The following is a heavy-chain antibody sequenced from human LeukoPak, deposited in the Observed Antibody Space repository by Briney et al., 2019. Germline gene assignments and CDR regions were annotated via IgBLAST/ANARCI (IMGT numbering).Heavy chain of an antibody. CDR2: IKQDGSEK. Sequence: GSLRLSCAASGFTFSGYWMSWVRQAPGKGLKWVANIKQDGSEKYYVDSVKGRFTISRDNAKNSLYLQMNSLRAEDTAVYYCHALSYWGQGTLVTVFS. CDR3: HALSY. CDR1: GFTFSGYW. V-gene: IGHV3-7*01. J-gene: IGHJ4*02.